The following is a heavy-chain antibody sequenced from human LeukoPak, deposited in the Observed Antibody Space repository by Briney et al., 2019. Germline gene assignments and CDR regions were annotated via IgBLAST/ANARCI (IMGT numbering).Heavy chain of an antibody. CDR2: IKGDGSHT. CDR3: VRDWDHFDFDS. J-gene: IGHJ5*01. Sequence: GGSLRLSCAASGFTFSSYWMPWVRQAPGKGLVWVSRIKGDGSHTIYADSVKGRFTISRDNAKNTLYLQMKSLRVEDTAVYYCVRDWDHFDFDSWGQGTLVTVST. CDR1: GFTFSSYW. D-gene: IGHD3-9*01. V-gene: IGHV3-74*01.